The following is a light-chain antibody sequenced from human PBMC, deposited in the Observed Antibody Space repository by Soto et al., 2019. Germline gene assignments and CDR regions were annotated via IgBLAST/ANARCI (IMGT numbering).Light chain of an antibody. CDR2: GAS. J-gene: IGKJ1*01. CDR1: QSVSSN. Sequence: EIVMTQSRATLSVSPGERAIISCRASQSVSSNLAWYQQKPGQAPRLLIYGASTRATGIPARFSGSGSGTELTLTISSLQSEDFAVYYCQQYNKWPRTFGQGTKVEIK. CDR3: QQYNKWPRT. V-gene: IGKV3-15*01.